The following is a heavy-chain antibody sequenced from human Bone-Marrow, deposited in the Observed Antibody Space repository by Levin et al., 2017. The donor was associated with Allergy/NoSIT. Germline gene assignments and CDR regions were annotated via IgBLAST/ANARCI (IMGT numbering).Heavy chain of an antibody. J-gene: IGHJ4*02. CDR3: AKSGWAAAADY. V-gene: IGHV3-30*18. CDR2: ISYDGSNK. Sequence: LSLTCAASGFTFSSSGMHWVRQAPGKGLEWVAVISYDGSNKYYADSVKGRFTISRDNSKNTLYLQMNSLRAEDTAVYYCAKSGWAAAADYWGQGTLVTVSS. CDR1: GFTFSSSG. D-gene: IGHD6-13*01.